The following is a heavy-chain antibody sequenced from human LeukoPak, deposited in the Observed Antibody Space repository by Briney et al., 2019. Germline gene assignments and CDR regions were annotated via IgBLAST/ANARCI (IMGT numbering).Heavy chain of an antibody. V-gene: IGHV4-39*01. Sequence: PSETLYLTCSVSGGSISSTTYYWGWIRQPPGKGLEWIGSIYFNAGSTFYNPSLKRRATLSVDTSKNQFSLSLRSVTAADTAVYYCARPLYNSWDQIDPWGQGTLVTVSS. J-gene: IGHJ5*02. CDR3: ARPLYNSWDQIDP. D-gene: IGHD1-1*01. CDR2: IYFNAGST. CDR1: GGSISSTTYY.